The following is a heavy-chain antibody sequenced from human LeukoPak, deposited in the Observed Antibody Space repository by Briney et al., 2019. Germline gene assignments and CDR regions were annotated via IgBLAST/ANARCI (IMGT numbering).Heavy chain of an antibody. CDR1: GYTFTSYY. CDR2: INPSGGST. V-gene: IGHV1-46*01. CDR3: ATGEYAFDI. J-gene: IGHJ3*02. Sequence: ASVEVSCKASGYTFTSYYMHWVRQAPGQGLEWMGIINPSGGSTSYAQKFQGRVTMTSDTSTSTVYMELTSLRSEDTAVYYCATGEYAFDIWGQGTMVTVSS.